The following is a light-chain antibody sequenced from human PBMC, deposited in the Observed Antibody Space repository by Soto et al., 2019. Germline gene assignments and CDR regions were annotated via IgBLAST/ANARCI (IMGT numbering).Light chain of an antibody. J-gene: IGKJ2*01. CDR2: DAS. CDR3: PQYTTYPYT. V-gene: IGKV1-5*01. CDR1: QSVTNW. Sequence: DIQMTQSPSTLSASVGDRVTITCRASQSVTNWLAWYQQKPGKAPNLLIYDASRLQSGIPSRFSGSGSGTEFTLTISSLHPDDFATYYCPQYTTYPYTFGQGTKLEIK.